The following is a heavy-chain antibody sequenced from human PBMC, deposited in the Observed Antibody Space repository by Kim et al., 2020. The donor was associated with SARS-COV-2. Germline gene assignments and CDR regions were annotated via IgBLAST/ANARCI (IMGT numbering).Heavy chain of an antibody. J-gene: IGHJ4*02. V-gene: IGHV4-31*03. D-gene: IGHD2-2*01. CDR1: GVSISSGGYY. Sequence: SETLSLTCTVSGVSISSGGYYWSWIRQHQGKGLEWIGYIYSSGSTYYNPSLKSRVTISVDTSKNHFSLKLSSVTAADTAVYYCTRGGCSSTSCYANFDYWGQGTLVTVS. CDR2: IYSSGST. CDR3: TRGGCSSTSCYANFDY.